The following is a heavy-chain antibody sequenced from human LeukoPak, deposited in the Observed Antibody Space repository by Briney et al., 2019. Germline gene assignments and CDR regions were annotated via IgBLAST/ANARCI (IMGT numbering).Heavy chain of an antibody. J-gene: IGHJ6*03. CDR1: GFTFSSYW. CDR2: IKQDGSEK. CDR3: ARDEVGWCSSTSCYAYYYYYYYMDV. Sequence: GGSLRLSCAASGFTFSSYWMSWVRQAPGKGLEWVANIKQDGSEKYYADSVKGRFTISRDNAKNSLYLQMNSLRAEDTAVYYCARDEVGWCSSTSCYAYYYYYYYMDVWGKGTTVTISS. D-gene: IGHD2-2*01. V-gene: IGHV3-7*01.